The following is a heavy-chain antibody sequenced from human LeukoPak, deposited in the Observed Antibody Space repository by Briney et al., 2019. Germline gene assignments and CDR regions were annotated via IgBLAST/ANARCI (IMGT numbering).Heavy chain of an antibody. J-gene: IGHJ6*03. Sequence: GALRLSCAASGFPFRSYAMHWVRQAPGKGLEWVAFIRYDGSYKYYADSVKGRFTISRDNSKNTLSLQMNSLRAEDAAVYYCAKNPYGDCVLDYYYYMDVWGKGTTVTISS. CDR1: GFPFRSYA. CDR3: AKNPYGDCVLDYYYYMDV. V-gene: IGHV3-30*02. CDR2: IRYDGSYK. D-gene: IGHD4-17*01.